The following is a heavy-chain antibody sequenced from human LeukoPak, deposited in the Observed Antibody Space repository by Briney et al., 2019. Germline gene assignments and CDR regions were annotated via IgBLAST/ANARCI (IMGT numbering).Heavy chain of an antibody. J-gene: IGHJ4*02. Sequence: GASVKVSCKASGYTFTGYYIHWVRQAPGQGLEWMGRINPNGGGTNYAQKFQGRVTMTSDTSISTAYMELSRLRSDDTAVYYCARKRKITIFGVACDYWGQGTLVTVSS. CDR1: GYTFTGYY. CDR2: INPNGGGT. D-gene: IGHD3-3*01. CDR3: ARKRKITIFGVACDY. V-gene: IGHV1-2*06.